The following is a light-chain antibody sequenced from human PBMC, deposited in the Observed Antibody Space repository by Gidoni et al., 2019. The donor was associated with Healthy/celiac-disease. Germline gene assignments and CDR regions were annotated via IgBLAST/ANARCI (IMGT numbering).Light chain of an antibody. CDR1: QSVLYSSNNKNY. CDR3: QQYYSTPLT. Sequence: DIVMTQSPDSLAVSLGERATINCKSSQSVLYSSNNKNYLAWYQQKPGQPPKLLIYWASTRESGVPDRFSGSGSGTDFTLTISSLQAEEVAVYYCQQYYSTPLTFGQXTKLEIK. V-gene: IGKV4-1*01. CDR2: WAS. J-gene: IGKJ2*01.